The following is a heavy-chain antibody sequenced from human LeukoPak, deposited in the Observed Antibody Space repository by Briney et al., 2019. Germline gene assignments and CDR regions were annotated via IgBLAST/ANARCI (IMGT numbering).Heavy chain of an antibody. V-gene: IGHV4-4*07. CDR3: ARDRGKWAIAVAGTFFDS. CDR2: IYKDGTT. Sequence: PSETLSLTCTVSGGSITDDFWSWIRQPAGKGLEWIGRIYKDGTTDYNPSLKGRLSMSIDTSKKQFSLKLNSVTAAGTAVYYCARDRGKWAIAVAGTFFDSWGQGTLVTVSS. D-gene: IGHD6-19*01. J-gene: IGHJ4*02. CDR1: GGSITDDF.